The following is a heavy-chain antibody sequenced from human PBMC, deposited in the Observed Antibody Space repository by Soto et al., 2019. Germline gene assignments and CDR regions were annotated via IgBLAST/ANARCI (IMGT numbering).Heavy chain of an antibody. CDR2: INPATGAA. CDR3: ARGGGVGVAGSAAFDM. CDR1: GYPVTAYY. V-gene: IGHV1-2*02. D-gene: IGHD3-3*01. J-gene: IGHJ3*02. Sequence: QLHLVQSGAVVKKPGASVTVSCSASGYPVTAYYMHWVRQAPGRGLEWMGGINPATGAAKYTQTFQGKVTMARDTPTSTVFMELGGLTSEDPAVFYGARGGGVGVAGSAAFDMWGQGTLVTVSS.